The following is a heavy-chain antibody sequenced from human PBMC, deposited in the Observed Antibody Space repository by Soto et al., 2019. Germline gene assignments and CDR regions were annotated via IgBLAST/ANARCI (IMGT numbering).Heavy chain of an antibody. CDR3: ARREGMATITYYFDF. J-gene: IGHJ4*02. CDR1: GDSINSDKYY. Sequence: QLQESGPGLVKPSETLSLTCSVSGDSINSDKYYLGWIRQPPGMGLEWIGSIYYRGNTYYNPSLHTRVTITLDKSKRQFSLRLTSVTAADSAVYFCARREGMATITYYFDFWGEGAQVTVAS. D-gene: IGHD1-26*01. V-gene: IGHV4-39*01. CDR2: IYYRGNT.